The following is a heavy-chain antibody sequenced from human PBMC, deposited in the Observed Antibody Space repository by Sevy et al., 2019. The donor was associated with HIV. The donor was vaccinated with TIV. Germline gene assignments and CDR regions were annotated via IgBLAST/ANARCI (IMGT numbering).Heavy chain of an antibody. J-gene: IGHJ2*01. D-gene: IGHD4-17*01. CDR3: ARNVGDYVFRYFDL. CDR2: VHNTGSA. V-gene: IGHV4-61*02. Sequence: SETPSLTCTVSGGSISRGQFYWTWIRQPAGKGLEWIGRVHNTGSATYNPSLRNRVAMSIDTSKNQFSLILSSVTAADTAVYYCARNVGDYVFRYFDLWGRGTLVTVSS. CDR1: GGSISRGQFY.